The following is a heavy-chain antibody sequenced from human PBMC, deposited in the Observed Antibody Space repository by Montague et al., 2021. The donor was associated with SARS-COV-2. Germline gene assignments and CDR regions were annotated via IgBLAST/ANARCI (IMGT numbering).Heavy chain of an antibody. Sequence: SETLSLTCTVSGGSINGYYWTWVRQPPGKGLQWIAHIYYNGRTSYIPSLKSRLSVSLDKAKYQFSLELTSVTAADTARYFCARGTEVGAFDYWGQGALASVSS. J-gene: IGHJ4*02. V-gene: IGHV4-59*01. D-gene: IGHD1-26*01. CDR1: GGSINGYY. CDR2: IYYNGRT. CDR3: ARGTEVGAFDY.